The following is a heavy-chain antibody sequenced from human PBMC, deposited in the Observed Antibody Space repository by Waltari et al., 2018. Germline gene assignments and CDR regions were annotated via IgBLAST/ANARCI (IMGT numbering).Heavy chain of an antibody. J-gene: IGHJ4*02. CDR3: AKIVREGGEDY. Sequence: EVQLVESGGGLVQAGGSLRLFCAASGFTFSNYWMSWVRQAPGKGLEWVANINQDGSFIYYMYSVKCRFTVSRDNAKNSMHLQRNGLSAEDTAIYYCAKIVREGGEDYWGQGTLVTVSS. CDR1: GFTFSNYW. D-gene: IGHD2-21*01. CDR2: INQDGSFI. V-gene: IGHV3-7*01.